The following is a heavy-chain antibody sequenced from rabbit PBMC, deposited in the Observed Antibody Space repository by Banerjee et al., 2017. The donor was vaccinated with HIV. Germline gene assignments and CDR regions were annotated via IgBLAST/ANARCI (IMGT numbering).Heavy chain of an antibody. Sequence: QSLEESGGDLVKPGASLTLTCTASGFSFSSSDYMCWVRQAPGKGLEWIACIAGSSSGFTYSATWAKGRFTCSKTSSTTVTLQMTSLTVADTATYFCVRDGISFVSTGWGLTRLDLWGPGTLVTVS. CDR3: VRDGISFVSTGWGLTRLDL. V-gene: IGHV1S40*01. CDR1: GFSFSSSDY. CDR2: IAGSSSGFT. J-gene: IGHJ3*01. D-gene: IGHD4-1*01.